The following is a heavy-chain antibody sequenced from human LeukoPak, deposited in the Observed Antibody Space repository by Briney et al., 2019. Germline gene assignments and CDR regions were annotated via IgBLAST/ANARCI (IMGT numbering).Heavy chain of an antibody. Sequence: ASVKVSCKVSGYTLTELSTHWVRQAPGKGLEWMGGFDPEDGETIYAQKFQGRVTITTDESTSTVYMELSSLRSEDTAVYYCARGSLYGSGSYYRPPHFDYWGQGTLVTVSS. V-gene: IGHV1-24*01. D-gene: IGHD3-10*01. J-gene: IGHJ4*02. CDR2: FDPEDGET. CDR1: GYTLTELS. CDR3: ARGSLYGSGSYYRPPHFDY.